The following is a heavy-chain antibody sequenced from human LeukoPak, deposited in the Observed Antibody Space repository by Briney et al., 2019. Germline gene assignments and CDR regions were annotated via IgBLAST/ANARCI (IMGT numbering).Heavy chain of an antibody. J-gene: IGHJ5*02. CDR3: ARADYYDSSGYHNWFDP. Sequence: GASVKVSCKASGYTFTGYYMHWVRQAPGQGLEWMGWINPNSGGTNYAQKFQGRVTMTRDTSISTACMELSRLRSDDTAVYYCARADYYDSSGYHNWFDPWGQGTLVTVSS. V-gene: IGHV1-2*02. D-gene: IGHD3-22*01. CDR1: GYTFTGYY. CDR2: INPNSGGT.